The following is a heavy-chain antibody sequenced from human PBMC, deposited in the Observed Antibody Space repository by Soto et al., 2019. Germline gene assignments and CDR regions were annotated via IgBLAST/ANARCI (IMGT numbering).Heavy chain of an antibody. D-gene: IGHD1-7*01. CDR1: GFTFSASY. CDR3: ARDGNTSKERYVRNYADSYGMDV. V-gene: IGHV3-11*06. J-gene: IGHJ6*02. Sequence: PGGSLRLSCSASGFTFSASYMSWVRQAPGKGLEWISYVSGTSSYTTYADSVKGRFTISRDNAKNSLYLQMDSLRVEDTAVYYCARDGNTSKERYVRNYADSYGMDVWGQGTTVTVSS. CDR2: VSGTSSYT.